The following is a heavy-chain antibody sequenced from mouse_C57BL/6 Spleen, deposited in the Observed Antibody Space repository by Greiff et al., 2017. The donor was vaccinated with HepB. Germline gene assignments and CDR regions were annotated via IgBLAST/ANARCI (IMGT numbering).Heavy chain of an antibody. D-gene: IGHD1-1*01. J-gene: IGHJ3*01. Sequence: EVQRVESGPGLVKPSQSLSLTCSVTGYSITSGYYWNWIRQFPGNKLEWMGYISYDGSNNYNPSLKNRISITRDTSKNQFFLKLNSVTTEDTATYYCARVPPYYGSSYGFAYWGQGTLVTVSA. CDR2: ISYDGSN. V-gene: IGHV3-6*01. CDR1: GYSITSGYY. CDR3: ARVPPYYGSSYGFAY.